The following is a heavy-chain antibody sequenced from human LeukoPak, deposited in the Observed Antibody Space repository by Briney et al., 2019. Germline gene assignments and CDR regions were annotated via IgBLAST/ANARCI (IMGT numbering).Heavy chain of an antibody. Sequence: GGSLRLSCAASGFTFSSCEMNWVRQAPGKALEWVSYISSSGSTIYYADSVKCRFTISRDNAKNTLYLQMNSLRAEDTALYYCAKAGLVGATNFLGYWGQGTLVTVSS. CDR1: GFTFSSCE. V-gene: IGHV3-48*03. CDR3: AKAGLVGATNFLGY. J-gene: IGHJ4*02. D-gene: IGHD1-26*01. CDR2: ISSSGSTI.